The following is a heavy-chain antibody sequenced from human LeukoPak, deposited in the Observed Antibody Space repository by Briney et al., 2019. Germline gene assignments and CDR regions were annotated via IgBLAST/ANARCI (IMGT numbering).Heavy chain of an antibody. J-gene: IGHJ4*02. CDR3: ARYSSGWYHGDY. D-gene: IGHD6-19*01. CDR2: ITTSSSYI. V-gene: IGHV3-21*01. Sequence: PGGSLRLSCAASGFTFSSYSMNWVRQAPGKGLEWGSSITTSSSYIYYADSVKGRFTISRDNAKNSLYLQMNSLRAEDTAVYYCARYSSGWYHGDYWGQGTLVTVSS. CDR1: GFTFSSYS.